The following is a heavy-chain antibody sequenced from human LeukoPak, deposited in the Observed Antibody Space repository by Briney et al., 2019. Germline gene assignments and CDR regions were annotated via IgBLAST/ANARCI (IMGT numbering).Heavy chain of an antibody. V-gene: IGHV4-59*11. CDR2: ISDSGSA. J-gene: IGHJ4*02. Sequence: SETLSLTCSVSGVSITHHFWSWIRQSPGKGLEWIGYISDSGSATYSPSLKSRVTISLDMSKKQFSLNLSSVTPADTAVYFCARSRYATSSYYSVWGPGTLVTASS. CDR1: GVSITHHF. D-gene: IGHD3-22*01. CDR3: ARSRYATSSYYSV.